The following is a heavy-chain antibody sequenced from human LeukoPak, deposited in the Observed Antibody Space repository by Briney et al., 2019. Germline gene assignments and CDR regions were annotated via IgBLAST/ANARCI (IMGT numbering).Heavy chain of an antibody. V-gene: IGHV3-23*05. J-gene: IGHJ4*02. CDR2: FKTKYSQV. CDR3: ARSFPDYTRFDY. D-gene: IGHD4-11*01. Sequence: PGGSLRLSCVASGFTFSDYAMNWVRQAPGKGLEWVSTFKTKYSQVYYAESVRGRFTISTDSSEKTVYLQMNSLRAEDTALYYCARSFPDYTRFDYWGQGALVTVSS. CDR1: GFTFSDYA.